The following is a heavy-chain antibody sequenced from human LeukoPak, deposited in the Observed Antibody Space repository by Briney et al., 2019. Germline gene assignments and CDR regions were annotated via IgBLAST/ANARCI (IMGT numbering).Heavy chain of an antibody. V-gene: IGHV3-23*01. J-gene: IGHJ4*02. CDR1: GFTFSNYA. Sequence: GGSLRLSCAASGFTFSNYAMSWVRQAPGKGLEWVSAITNSGGGTYYADSVKGRFTISRDNSKNTMCLQMNSLRVEDTAVYYCAKRDVDFDCWGQGTLVTVSS. CDR2: ITNSGGGT. CDR3: AKRDVDFDC.